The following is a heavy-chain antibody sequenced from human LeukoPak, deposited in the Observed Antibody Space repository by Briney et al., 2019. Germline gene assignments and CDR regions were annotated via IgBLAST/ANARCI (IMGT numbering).Heavy chain of an antibody. CDR3: ARGIPAPEGLDAFDI. CDR2: IIPIFGTA. J-gene: IGHJ3*02. V-gene: IGHV1-69*13. CDR1: GGTLSRYA. D-gene: IGHD2-2*01. Sequence: SVKVSCKTSGGTLSRYAISWVRQAPGQGLEWMGEIIPIFGTANYAQKFQGRVTITADESTSTAYMELSSLRSEDAAVYYCARGIPAPEGLDAFDIWGQGTRVTVSS.